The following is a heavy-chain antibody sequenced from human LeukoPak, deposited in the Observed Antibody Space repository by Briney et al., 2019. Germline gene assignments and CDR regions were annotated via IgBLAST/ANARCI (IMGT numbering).Heavy chain of an antibody. Sequence: GASVKVSYKASGYTFTNYVVHWVRQAPGQRPEWMGYINAGNGDTKYSKNFQDRVTITRDTSASTAYMEVSSLTSEDTALYSCVRDDCAADACYPGGYWGQGTLVTVSS. CDR1: GYTFTNYV. J-gene: IGHJ4*02. V-gene: IGHV1-3*01. D-gene: IGHD2-21*02. CDR2: INAGNGDT. CDR3: VRDDCAADACYPGGY.